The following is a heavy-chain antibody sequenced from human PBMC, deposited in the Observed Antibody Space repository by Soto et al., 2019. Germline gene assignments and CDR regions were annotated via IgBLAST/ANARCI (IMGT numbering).Heavy chain of an antibody. CDR2: IYHSGRT. V-gene: IGHV4-30-2*01. CDR1: GGSISSGGYS. CDR3: ARAHGSGWGAFDI. D-gene: IGHD3-10*01. Sequence: QLQLQESGSGLVKPSQTLSLTCAVSGGSISSGGYSWSWIRQPPGKGLEWIGYIYHSGRTYYNPSLKGRVTISVDRSKNQFSLKLSSVTAADTAVYYCARAHGSGWGAFDIWGQGTMVTVSS. J-gene: IGHJ3*02.